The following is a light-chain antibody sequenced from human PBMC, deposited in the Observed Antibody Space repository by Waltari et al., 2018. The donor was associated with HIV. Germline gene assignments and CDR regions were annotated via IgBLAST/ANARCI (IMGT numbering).Light chain of an antibody. J-gene: IGLJ3*02. CDR2: EGT. V-gene: IGLV2-23*01. Sequence: QSALTQPASVSGSPGQSISISCTGTSSDVGSCKFVSWYQQHPGKAPKPLIYEGTKRPSGVSNRFSASTSGNPASLTISGLQAEDEADYYCCSCATPNTRVFGGGTKLTVL. CDR1: SSDVGSCKF. CDR3: CSCATPNTRV.